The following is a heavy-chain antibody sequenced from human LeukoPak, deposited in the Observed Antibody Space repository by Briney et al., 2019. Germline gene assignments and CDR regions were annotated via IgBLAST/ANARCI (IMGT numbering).Heavy chain of an antibody. D-gene: IGHD6-13*01. Sequence: SETLSLTCTVSGGSISSYYWSWIRQPAGKGLEWIGRIYTSGSTNYNPSLKSRVTMSVDTSKNQFSLKLSSVTAADTAVYYCARGERGSSWGNWFDPWGQGTPVTVSS. CDR2: IYTSGST. V-gene: IGHV4-4*07. J-gene: IGHJ5*02. CDR3: ARGERGSSWGNWFDP. CDR1: GGSISSYY.